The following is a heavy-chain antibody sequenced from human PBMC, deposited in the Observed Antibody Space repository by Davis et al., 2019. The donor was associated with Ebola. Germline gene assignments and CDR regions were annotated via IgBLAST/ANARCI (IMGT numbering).Heavy chain of an antibody. D-gene: IGHD4-17*01. CDR2: IRSKANSYAT. CDR3: ARVTIHAFDI. CDR1: GFTFSGSA. Sequence: GESLKISCAASGFTFSGSAMHWVRQASGKGLEWVGRIRSKANSYATAYAASVKGRFTISRDDSKNTAYLQMNSLKTEDTAVYYCARVTIHAFDIWGQGTMVIVSS. J-gene: IGHJ3*02. V-gene: IGHV3-73*01.